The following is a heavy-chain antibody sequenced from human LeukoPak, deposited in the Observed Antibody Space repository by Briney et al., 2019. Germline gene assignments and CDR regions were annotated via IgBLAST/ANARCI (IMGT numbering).Heavy chain of an antibody. Sequence: GGSLRLSCAASGFTFSRFWMSWVRQAPGKGLEWVANMNPDGSEIYYVDSVKGRFTISRDNAKNSLYLQMNSLRAEDTAVYYCAREAYDDFWSGSWRYYYYMDVWGKGTTVTVSS. J-gene: IGHJ6*03. CDR2: MNPDGSEI. V-gene: IGHV3-7*01. CDR1: GFTFSRFW. D-gene: IGHD3-3*01. CDR3: AREAYDDFWSGSWRYYYYMDV.